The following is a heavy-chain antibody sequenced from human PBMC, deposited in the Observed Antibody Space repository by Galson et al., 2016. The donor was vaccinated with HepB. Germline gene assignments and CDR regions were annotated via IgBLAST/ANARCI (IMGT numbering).Heavy chain of an antibody. CDR1: GGSISSSNW. CDR2: IDHSGTT. CDR3: ARISGVWSGYFPFDF. J-gene: IGHJ4*02. V-gene: IGHV4-4*02. D-gene: IGHD3-3*01. Sequence: SETLSLTCAVSGGSISSSNWWSWVRQPPGKGLEWIGEIDHSGTTNYSPSLKSRVTISVDKSKNQFSLKLTSVTAADTAVYHCARISGVWSGYFPFDFWGQGTLVTVSS.